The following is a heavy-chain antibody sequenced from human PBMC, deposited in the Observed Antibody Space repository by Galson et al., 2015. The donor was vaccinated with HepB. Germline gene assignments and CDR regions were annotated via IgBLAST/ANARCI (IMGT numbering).Heavy chain of an antibody. CDR3: ARGPPATAGLKGLGYFGP. V-gene: IGHV3-21*01. CDR1: GFTFDTYT. J-gene: IGHJ5*02. Sequence: SLRLSCAASGFTFDTYTITWVRRTPGKGLEWVSSISSAGTYIYYADSVKGRFSISRDNAKNSLFLQMTSLRDEDTALYYCARGPPATAGLKGLGYFGPWGQGTPVTVSP. D-gene: IGHD6-13*01. CDR2: ISSAGTYI.